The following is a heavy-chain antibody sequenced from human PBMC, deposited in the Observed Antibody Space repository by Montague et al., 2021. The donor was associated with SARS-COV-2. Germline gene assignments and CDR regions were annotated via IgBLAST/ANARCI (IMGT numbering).Heavy chain of an antibody. J-gene: IGHJ5*01. CDR2: IKRDGSET. D-gene: IGHD6-13*01. Sequence: SLRLSCAASGFRSTSNWMSWVRQAPGKGLEWVAHIKRDGSETNYADSVKGRFTISRDNAKNSIFLQMNDLRAEDSAIYYCGKDDDHTSSFDSWGQGTLVTVSS. V-gene: IGHV3-7*01. CDR3: GKDDDHTSSFDS. CDR1: GFRSTSNW.